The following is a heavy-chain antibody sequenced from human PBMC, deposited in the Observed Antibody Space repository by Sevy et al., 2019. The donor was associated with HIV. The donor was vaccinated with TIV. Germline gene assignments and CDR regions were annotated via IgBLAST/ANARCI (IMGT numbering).Heavy chain of an antibody. CDR2: ITDSSNYI. CDR1: GFTFSTYN. CDR3: ARDRRTLNYYGSSGYNYYFDY. Sequence: GGSLRLSCAASGFTFSTYNMNWVRQAPGKGLEWVSSITDSSNYIYHAVSVKGRFTISRDNAKNSLYLQMNSLRAEDTAVYFCARDRRTLNYYGSSGYNYYFDYWGQGTLVTVSS. D-gene: IGHD3-22*01. J-gene: IGHJ4*02. V-gene: IGHV3-21*01.